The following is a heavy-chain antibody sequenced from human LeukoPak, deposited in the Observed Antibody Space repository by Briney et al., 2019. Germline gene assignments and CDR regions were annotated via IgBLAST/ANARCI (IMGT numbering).Heavy chain of an antibody. CDR2: IDTTGYT. CDR1: GGSISSGSYY. D-gene: IGHD3-9*01. CDR3: AREGRWNIFTGFLDY. V-gene: IGHV4-61*02. Sequence: SQTLSLTCTVSGGSISSGSYYWSWIRQPAGKGLEWIGRIDTTGYTVYNPSLKSRVTISVDTSKNQFSLKLNSMTAADTAVYYCAREGRWNIFTGFLDYWGQGSMVTVSS. J-gene: IGHJ4*02.